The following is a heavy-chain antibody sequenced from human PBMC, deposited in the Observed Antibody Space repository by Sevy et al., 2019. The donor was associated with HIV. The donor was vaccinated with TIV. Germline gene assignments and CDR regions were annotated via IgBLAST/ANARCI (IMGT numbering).Heavy chain of an antibody. CDR1: GFTFSDYY. J-gene: IGHJ4*02. V-gene: IGHV3-11*06. CDR3: ARCRVVAADYYFDY. D-gene: IGHD1-26*01. CDR2: ISSRRSYT. Sequence: GGSLRLSCAASGFTFSDYYMTWSRQAPGKGLEWISYISSRRSYTNYADSVKGRFTISRDNAKNSLYLQMNSLRAEDAAVYYCARCRVVAADYYFDYWGRGTLVTVSS.